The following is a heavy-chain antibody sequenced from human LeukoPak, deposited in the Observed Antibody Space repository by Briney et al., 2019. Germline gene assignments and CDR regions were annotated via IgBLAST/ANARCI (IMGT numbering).Heavy chain of an antibody. D-gene: IGHD3-10*01. CDR3: ARDHGWFGEFYYYGMDV. J-gene: IGHJ6*02. CDR1: GGSISDYY. V-gene: IGHV4-31*03. Sequence: PSETLSLTCTVSGGSISDYYWSWIRQHPGKGLEWIGYIYYSGSTYYNPSLKSRVTISVDTSKNQFSLKLSSVTAADTAVYYWARDHGWFGEFYYYGMDVWGQGTTVTVSS. CDR2: IYYSGST.